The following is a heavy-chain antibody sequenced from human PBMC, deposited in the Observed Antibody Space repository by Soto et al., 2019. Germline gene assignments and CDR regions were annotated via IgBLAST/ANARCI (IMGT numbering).Heavy chain of an antibody. Sequence: EVQLVESGGGLVKPGGSLRLSCAASGFTFSSYSMNWVRQAPGKGLEWVSSISSSSSYIYYADSVKGRFTISRDNAKNSLYLQMNSLRAEDTAVYYCARDHRNMVRGVIGYYMDVWGKGTTVTGSS. CDR1: GFTFSSYS. V-gene: IGHV3-21*01. CDR2: ISSSSSYI. CDR3: ARDHRNMVRGVIGYYMDV. D-gene: IGHD3-10*01. J-gene: IGHJ6*03.